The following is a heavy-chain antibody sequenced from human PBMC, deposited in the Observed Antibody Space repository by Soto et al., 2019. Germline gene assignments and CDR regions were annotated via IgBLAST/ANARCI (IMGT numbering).Heavy chain of an antibody. V-gene: IGHV3-30-3*01. Sequence: GGSLRLSCAASGFTFSSYAMHWVRQAPGKGLEWVAVISYDGSNKYYADSVKGRFTISRDNSKNTLYLQMNSLRAEDTAVYYCARDMARYYYDSSGYNDYYGMEVWGQGTTVTVSS. CDR3: ARDMARYYYDSSGYNDYYGMEV. CDR2: ISYDGSNK. CDR1: GFTFSSYA. J-gene: IGHJ6*02. D-gene: IGHD3-22*01.